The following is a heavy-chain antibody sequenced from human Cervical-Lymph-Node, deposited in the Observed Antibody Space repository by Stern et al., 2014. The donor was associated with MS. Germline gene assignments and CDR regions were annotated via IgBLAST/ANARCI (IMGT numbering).Heavy chain of an antibody. CDR1: GGTFSKFP. J-gene: IGHJ5*02. CDR3: ALSSETSDRWYSLGYDL. Sequence: VQLLESGAEVTKPWSSVQVSCKASGGTFSKFPSSWVRQAPGQGLEWMGGSFPVFGTPTYAQEFRGRVTITADVSTSTVYMELSSLRSDDTAVYYCALSSETSDRWYSLGYDLWGQGTLVTVSS. D-gene: IGHD6-13*01. CDR2: SFPVFGTP. V-gene: IGHV1-69*01.